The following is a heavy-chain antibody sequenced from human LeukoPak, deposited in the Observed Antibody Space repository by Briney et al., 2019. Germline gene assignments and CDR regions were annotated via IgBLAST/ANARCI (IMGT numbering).Heavy chain of an antibody. D-gene: IGHD5/OR15-5a*01. J-gene: IGHJ3*02. Sequence: PSETLSLTCTVFGGSISSYYWSWIRQPPGKGLEWIGYIYYSGSTNYNPSLKSRVTISVDTSKNQFSLKLSSVTAADTAVYYCASLHVSYAFDIWGQGTMVTVSS. CDR3: ASLHVSYAFDI. V-gene: IGHV4-59*12. CDR1: GGSISSYY. CDR2: IYYSGST.